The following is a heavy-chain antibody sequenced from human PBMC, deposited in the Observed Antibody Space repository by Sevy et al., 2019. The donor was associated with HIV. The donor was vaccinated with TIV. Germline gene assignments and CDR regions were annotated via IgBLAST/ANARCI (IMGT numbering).Heavy chain of an antibody. CDR2: IKQDGSEK. CDR1: GFTFNNFW. Sequence: GGSLRLSCAASGFTFNNFWMTWVRQAPGKGLDWVANIKQDGSEKYYVDSVKGRFSVSRDNAKNSLYLQMNSLRAEDTAVYYCARGYKGDYDSTGYYYFLNYWGPGTLVTVSS. J-gene: IGHJ4*02. D-gene: IGHD3-22*01. V-gene: IGHV3-7*01. CDR3: ARGYKGDYDSTGYYYFLNY.